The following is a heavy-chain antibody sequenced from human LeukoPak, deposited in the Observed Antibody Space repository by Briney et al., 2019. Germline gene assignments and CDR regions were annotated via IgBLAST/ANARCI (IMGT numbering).Heavy chain of an antibody. CDR1: GYTFTSYD. Sequence: ASVKVSCKASGYTFTSYDINWVRQATGQGLEWMGWMNPNSGNTGYAQKFQGRVTMTRNTSISTAYMELSSLRSEDTAVYYCARVFGLRPRRSSGWYYFDYWGQGTLVTVSS. CDR3: ARVFGLRPRRSSGWYYFDY. V-gene: IGHV1-8*01. D-gene: IGHD6-19*01. CDR2: MNPNSGNT. J-gene: IGHJ4*02.